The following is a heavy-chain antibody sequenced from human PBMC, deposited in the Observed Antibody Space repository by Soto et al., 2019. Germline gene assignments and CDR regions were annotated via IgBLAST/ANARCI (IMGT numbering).Heavy chain of an antibody. CDR1: GDSLSSNVW. CDR3: ARDSAVPGETDRFDS. D-gene: IGHD6-19*01. CDR2: IYHNGNT. Sequence: SETLSLTCAVSGDSLSSNVWWSWVRQPSGKGLEWIGEIYHNGNTNYNPSLKSRVTMSVDKSKNQFSLMLNSVTAADTAIYYCARDSAVPGETDRFDSWGQGTLVTVSS. J-gene: IGHJ4*02. V-gene: IGHV4-4*02.